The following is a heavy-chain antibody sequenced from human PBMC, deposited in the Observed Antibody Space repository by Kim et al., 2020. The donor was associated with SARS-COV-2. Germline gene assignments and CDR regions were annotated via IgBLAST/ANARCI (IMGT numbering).Heavy chain of an antibody. V-gene: IGHV4-59*13. D-gene: IGHD3-10*01. J-gene: IGHJ4*01. CDR2: IYYSGST. Sequence: SVTLSLTCTVSGGSISSYYWSWIRQPPGKGLEWIGYIYYSGSTNYNPSLKSRVTISVDTSKNQFSLKLSSVTAADTAVYYCARGDGSGSYYDYYFDYWG. CDR3: ARGDGSGSYYDYYFDY. CDR1: GGSISSYY.